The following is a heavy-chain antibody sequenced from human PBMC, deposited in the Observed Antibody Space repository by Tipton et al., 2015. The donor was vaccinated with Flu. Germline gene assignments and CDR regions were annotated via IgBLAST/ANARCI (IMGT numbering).Heavy chain of an antibody. CDR1: GFNFNDYY. CDR2: ISTTGNSV. J-gene: IGHJ4*02. V-gene: IGHV3-11*04. Sequence: SLRLSCAASGFNFNDYYMGWIRQAPGKGLEWVSYISTTGNSVYYAESVRGRFTISRDNSKNTLYLQMASLKAEDMAVYYCAFDTVRGGDYWGQGTLVTVSS. CDR3: AFDTVRGGDY. D-gene: IGHD2-15*01.